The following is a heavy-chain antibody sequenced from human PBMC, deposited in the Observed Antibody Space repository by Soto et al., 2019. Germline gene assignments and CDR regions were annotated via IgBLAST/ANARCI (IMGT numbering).Heavy chain of an antibody. CDR1: GFTVSNNY. V-gene: IGHV3-66*04. J-gene: IGHJ2*01. CDR3: ARPRIAVAGNFDL. Sequence: EVQLVESGGDLVQPGGSLRLSCAASGFTVSNNYMSWVRQAPGKGLEWVSVIYSGGSTYYADSVKGRFTISRDNSKNTLYLQMNSLRAEDTAVYYCARPRIAVAGNFDLWGRGTLVTVSS. CDR2: IYSGGST. D-gene: IGHD6-19*01.